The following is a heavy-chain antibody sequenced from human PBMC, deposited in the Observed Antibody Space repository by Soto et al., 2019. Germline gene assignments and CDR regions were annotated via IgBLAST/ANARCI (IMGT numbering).Heavy chain of an antibody. Sequence: TGGSLRLSWAASGFTFSNAWMSWVRQAPGKGLEWVGRIKSKTDGGTTDYAAPVKGRFTISRDDSKNTLYLQMNSLKTEDTAVYYCTTGGVATILVIWGQGTLVTVSS. D-gene: IGHD5-12*01. V-gene: IGHV3-15*01. CDR1: GFTFSNAW. CDR3: TTGGVATILVI. J-gene: IGHJ4*02. CDR2: IKSKTDGGTT.